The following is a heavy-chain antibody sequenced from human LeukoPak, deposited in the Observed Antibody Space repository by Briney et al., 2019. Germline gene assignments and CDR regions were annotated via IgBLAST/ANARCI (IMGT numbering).Heavy chain of an antibody. J-gene: IGHJ5*02. CDR1: GYTLTELS. CDR2: FDPEDGET. D-gene: IGHD4-17*01. V-gene: IGHV1-24*01. CDR3: ARGPFARPTVTKRGKAYWFDP. Sequence: ASVKVSCKVSGYTLTELSMHWVRQAPGKGLEWMGGFDPEDGETIYAQKFQGRVTMTEDTSTDTAYMELSSLRSEDTAVYYCARGPFARPTVTKRGKAYWFDPWGQGTLVTVSS.